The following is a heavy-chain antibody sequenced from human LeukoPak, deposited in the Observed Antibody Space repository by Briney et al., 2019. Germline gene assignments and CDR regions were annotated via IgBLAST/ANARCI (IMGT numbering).Heavy chain of an antibody. D-gene: IGHD2-21*01. CDR1: GFTFRNYW. CDR3: VRDSYCVHS. V-gene: IGHV3-74*01. Sequence: GGSLRLSCAASGFTFRNYWMHWFRQAPGKGLVWVSHIKSDGRDTNYADSVKGRFTISRDNAKNTLFLQMNSLRAEDTAVYYCVRDSYCVHSWGQGTLVTVSS. J-gene: IGHJ5*02. CDR2: IKSDGRDT.